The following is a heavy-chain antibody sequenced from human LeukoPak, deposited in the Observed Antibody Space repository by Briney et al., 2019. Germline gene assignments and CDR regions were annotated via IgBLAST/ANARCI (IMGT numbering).Heavy chain of an antibody. CDR3: ARGSLNYYDSSGYYSHPDY. J-gene: IGHJ4*02. CDR1: GYTFTSYG. V-gene: IGHV1-18*01. Sequence: ASVKVSCKASGYTFTSYGISWVRQAPGQGLEWMGWFSAYNGNTNYAQKLQGRVTMTTDTSTSTAYMELRSLRSDDTAVYYCARGSLNYYDSSGYYSHPDYWGQGTLVTVSS. CDR2: FSAYNGNT. D-gene: IGHD3-22*01.